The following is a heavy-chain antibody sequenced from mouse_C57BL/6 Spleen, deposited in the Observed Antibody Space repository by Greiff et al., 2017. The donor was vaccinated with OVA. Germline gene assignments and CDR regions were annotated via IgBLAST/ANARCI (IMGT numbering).Heavy chain of an antibody. CDR1: GYSFTGYY. CDR2: INPSTGGT. J-gene: IGHJ2*01. V-gene: IGHV1-42*01. Sequence: VQLQQSGPELVKPGASVKISCKASGYSFTGYYMNWVKQSPEKSLEWIGEINPSTGGTTYNQKFKAKATLTVDKSSSTAYMQLKSLTSEDSAVYYCARQGNWFDDWGQGTTLTVSS. D-gene: IGHD2-1*01. CDR3: ARQGNWFDD.